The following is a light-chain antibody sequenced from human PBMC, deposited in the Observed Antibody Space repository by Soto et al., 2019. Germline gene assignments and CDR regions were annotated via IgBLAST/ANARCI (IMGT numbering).Light chain of an antibody. V-gene: IGLV1-47*01. J-gene: IGLJ1*01. CDR2: RNN. CDR1: SSNIGSNY. Sequence: QSALTQPPSASGTPGQRVTISCSGSSSNIGSNYVYWYQQLPGTAPKLLIYRNNQRPSGVPDRFSGSKSGTSASLAISGLRSEDKADYYCAAWDDSLSGPVYVFGTGTKVTVL. CDR3: AAWDDSLSGPVYV.